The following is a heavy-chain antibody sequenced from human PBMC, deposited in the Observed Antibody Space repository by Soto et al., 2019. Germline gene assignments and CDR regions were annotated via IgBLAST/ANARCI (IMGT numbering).Heavy chain of an antibody. Sequence: GGSLRLSCAASGFTFSSYGMHWVRQAPGKGLEWVAVISYDGSNKYYADSVKGRFTISRDNSKNTLYLQMNSLRAEDTAVYYSAKGPLYYDILTGSLWYFDYWGQGTLVTVSS. CDR2: ISYDGSNK. CDR3: AKGPLYYDILTGSLWYFDY. V-gene: IGHV3-30*18. CDR1: GFTFSSYG. J-gene: IGHJ4*02. D-gene: IGHD3-9*01.